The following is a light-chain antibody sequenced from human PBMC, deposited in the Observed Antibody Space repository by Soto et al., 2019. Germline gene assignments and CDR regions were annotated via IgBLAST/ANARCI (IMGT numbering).Light chain of an antibody. J-gene: IGKJ4*01. V-gene: IGKV1-33*01. CDR1: QDISNY. CDR2: DAS. Sequence: DIQMTQSPSSLSASVGDRVTITCRASQDISNYLNWYQQKPGKAPKLLIYDASNLATGIPSRFSGSGSGTDFTITISSLQSEDIAIYYCQQYDNLPRTFGEGTKVEIK. CDR3: QQYDNLPRT.